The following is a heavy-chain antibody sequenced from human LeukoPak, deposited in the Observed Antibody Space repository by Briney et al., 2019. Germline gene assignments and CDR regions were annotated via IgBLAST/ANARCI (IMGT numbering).Heavy chain of an antibody. CDR3: ARYSSSSMEGAINFDY. D-gene: IGHD6-6*01. CDR2: IYHSGST. V-gene: IGHV4-30-2*01. Sequence: SQTLSLTCTVSGGSISSGGYYWSWIRQPPGKGLEWIGHIYHSGSTYYNPSLKSRVTISVDRSKNQFSLKLSSVTAADTAVYYCARYSSSSMEGAINFDYWGQGTLVTVSS. J-gene: IGHJ4*02. CDR1: GGSISSGGYY.